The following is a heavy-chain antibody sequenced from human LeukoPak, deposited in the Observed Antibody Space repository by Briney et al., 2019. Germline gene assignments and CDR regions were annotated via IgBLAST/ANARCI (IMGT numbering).Heavy chain of an antibody. Sequence: GGSLRLSCAASGLTFSSYSMNWVRQAPGKGLEWVSSISSSSSYIYYADSVKGRFTISRDNAKNSLYLQMNSLRAEDTAVYYCARDDYYDSSGYYYGADYWGQGTLVTVSS. D-gene: IGHD3-22*01. V-gene: IGHV3-21*01. CDR3: ARDDYYDSSGYYYGADY. J-gene: IGHJ4*02. CDR1: GLTFSSYS. CDR2: ISSSSSYI.